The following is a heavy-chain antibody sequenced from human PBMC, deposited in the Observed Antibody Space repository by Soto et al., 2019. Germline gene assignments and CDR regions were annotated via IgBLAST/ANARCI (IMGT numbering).Heavy chain of an antibody. CDR2: ISSSSSNI. Sequence: DVQLVESGGGLVQPGGSLRLSCTASGFTFSSRAMNWVRQFPGRGLEWGSYISSSSSNIDYADSVKGRFTVSRDNAKNSLYLQMNTLRDEDKAVYYCASDRSLGSNWYYYLESWGQGTLVNVSA. CDR3: ASDRSLGSNWYYYLES. V-gene: IGHV3-48*02. J-gene: IGHJ4*02. D-gene: IGHD3-16*01. CDR1: GFTFSSRA.